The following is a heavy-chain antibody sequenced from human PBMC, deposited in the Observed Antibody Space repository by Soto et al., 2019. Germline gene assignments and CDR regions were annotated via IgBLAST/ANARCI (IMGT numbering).Heavy chain of an antibody. CDR2: ISYDGSNK. CDR1: GFTFSSYA. V-gene: IGHV3-30-3*01. CDR3: ARDRGGYNMAMDY. D-gene: IGHD6-25*01. Sequence: QVQLVESGGGVVQPGRYLRLSCAASGFTFSSYAMHWVRQAPGKGLEWVAVISYDGSNKYYADSVKGRFTISRDNSKNTLYLQMNSLRAEDTAVYYCARDRGGYNMAMDYWGQGTLVTVSS. J-gene: IGHJ4*02.